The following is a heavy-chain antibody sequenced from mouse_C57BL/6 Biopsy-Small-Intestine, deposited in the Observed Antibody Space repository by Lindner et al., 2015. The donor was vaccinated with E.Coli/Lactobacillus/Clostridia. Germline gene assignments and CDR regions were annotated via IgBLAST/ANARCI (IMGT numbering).Heavy chain of an antibody. CDR3: ARHGTGTPHYSMDY. D-gene: IGHD4-1*01. Sequence: VQLQESGGDLVKPGGSLKLSCAASGFTFSSSGMSWVRQTPDKRLEWVATISTGGSYIYYSDSVKGRFTISRDNAKNTLYLQMSSLKSEDTAMYYCARHGTGTPHYSMDYWGQGISVTASS. V-gene: IGHV5-6*01. J-gene: IGHJ4*01. CDR2: ISTGGSYI. CDR1: GFTFSSSG.